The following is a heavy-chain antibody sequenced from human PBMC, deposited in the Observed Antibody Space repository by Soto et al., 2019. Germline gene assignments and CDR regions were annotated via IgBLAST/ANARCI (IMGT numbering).Heavy chain of an antibody. CDR1: GGTFSSYA. CDR3: ARERRDPSPTYYFYYGMDV. V-gene: IGHV1-69*05. Sequence: QVQLVQSGAEVKKPGSSVKVSCKASGGTFSSYAISWVRQAPGQGLEWMGGIIPIFGTANYAQKFQGRVTITPDEHPSTAYMELSILRSEDTAVYYCARERRDPSPTYYFYYGMDVWGQGTTVNLSS. CDR2: IIPIFGTA. J-gene: IGHJ6*02.